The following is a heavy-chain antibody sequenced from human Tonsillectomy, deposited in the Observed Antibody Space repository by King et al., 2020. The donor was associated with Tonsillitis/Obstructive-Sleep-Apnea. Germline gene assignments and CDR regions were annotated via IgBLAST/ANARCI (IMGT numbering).Heavy chain of an antibody. CDR1: DDSISSYY. CDR2: IYYSGTT. V-gene: IGHV4-59*01. CDR3: ARTSLDYCDYEFTYYMDV. Sequence: QLQESGPGLVKPSETLSLTCTVSDDSISSYYWSWIRQPPGKGLEWIAYIYYSGTTNYNPSLKSRVTISIDTSKNQFSLKLSSVTAADTAVYYFARTSLDYCDYEFTYYMDVWGKGTTVSVSS. D-gene: IGHD4-17*01. J-gene: IGHJ6*03.